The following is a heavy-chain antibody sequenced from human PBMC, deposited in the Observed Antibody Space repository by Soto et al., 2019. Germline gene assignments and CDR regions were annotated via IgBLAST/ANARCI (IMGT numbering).Heavy chain of an antibody. CDR3: VKGGYKTGWPPFDH. CDR2: ISDDGKTR. CDR1: SFRFSAYG. Sequence: QVKLVECGGAVVQSGRSLRLSCTASSFRFSAYGMHWVRQAPGKGQEWVARISDDGKTRFFTESVEGRFTISRDNSRNTLYLQMNRLRPEDTAVYYCVKGGYKTGWPPFDHWGHGTRVTVSS. D-gene: IGHD6-19*01. V-gene: IGHV3-30*18. J-gene: IGHJ4*01.